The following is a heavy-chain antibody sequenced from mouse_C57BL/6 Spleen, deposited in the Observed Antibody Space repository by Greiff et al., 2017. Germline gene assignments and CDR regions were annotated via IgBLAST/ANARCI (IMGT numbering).Heavy chain of an antibody. CDR3: TGDGNFDY. V-gene: IGHV1-15*01. CDR2: IDPENGGT. Sequence: QVQLQQSGAELVRPGASVTLSCKASGYTFTDYEMHWVKQTPVHGLEWIGAIDPENGGTAYNQKFKGKAILTADKYSSTAYMELRSLTSEDSAVYYCTGDGNFDYWGQGTTLTVSS. CDR1: GYTFTDYE. D-gene: IGHD2-1*01. J-gene: IGHJ2*01.